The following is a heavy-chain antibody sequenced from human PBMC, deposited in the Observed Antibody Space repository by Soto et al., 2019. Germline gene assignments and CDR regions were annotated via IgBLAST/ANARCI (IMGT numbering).Heavy chain of an antibody. CDR1: GFTFSSYA. CDR3: AKGGYHSSGCFPRNAFEI. J-gene: IGHJ3*02. CDR2: FSGSGGST. Sequence: GSLRLSCAASGFTFSSYAMRWVRQARGDGQQWVSAFSGSGGSTYYAYSVKGRLTISTEHYKTTLYLQMNSLRAEETAVYYCAKGGYHSSGCFPRNAFEIWGQGTMVTVSS. D-gene: IGHD3-22*01. V-gene: IGHV3-23*01.